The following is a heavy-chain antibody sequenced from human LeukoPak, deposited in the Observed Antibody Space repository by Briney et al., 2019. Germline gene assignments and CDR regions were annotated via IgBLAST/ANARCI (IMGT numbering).Heavy chain of an antibody. CDR2: IYYSGST. Sequence: SETLSLTCTVSGGSISSGDYYWSWIRQPPGKGLEWIGYIYYSGSTYYNPSLKSRVTISVDTSKNQFSLKLSSVTAADTAVYYCARERGRNRVVITEGFDYWGQGTLVTVSS. D-gene: IGHD3-22*01. CDR3: ARERGRNRVVITEGFDY. V-gene: IGHV4-30-4*08. CDR1: GGSISSGDYY. J-gene: IGHJ4*02.